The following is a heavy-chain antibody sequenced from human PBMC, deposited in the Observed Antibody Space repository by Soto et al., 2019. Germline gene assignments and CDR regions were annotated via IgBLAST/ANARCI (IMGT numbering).Heavy chain of an antibody. CDR1: GGSISSGGYY. CDR2: IYYSGST. D-gene: IGHD3-16*01. V-gene: IGHV4-31*03. J-gene: IGHJ3*02. CDR3: ARRYVWAFDI. Sequence: SETLSLTCTVSGGSISSGGYYWSWIRQHPGKGLEWIGYIYYSGSTYYNPSLKSRVTTSVDTSKNQFSLKLSSVTAADTAVYYCARRYVWAFDIWGQGTMVTVSS.